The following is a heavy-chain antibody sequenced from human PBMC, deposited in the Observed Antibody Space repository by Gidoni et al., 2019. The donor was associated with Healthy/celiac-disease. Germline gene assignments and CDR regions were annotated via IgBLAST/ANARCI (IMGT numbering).Heavy chain of an antibody. J-gene: IGHJ6*02. V-gene: IGHV6-1*01. D-gene: IGHD3-3*01. CDR2: WYN. Sequence: WYNDYAVSVKSRITINPDTSENQFSLQLNSVTPEDTAVYYCARDQRITIFGVVDIGYYYGMDVWGQGTTVTVSS. CDR3: ARDQRITIFGVVDIGYYYGMDV.